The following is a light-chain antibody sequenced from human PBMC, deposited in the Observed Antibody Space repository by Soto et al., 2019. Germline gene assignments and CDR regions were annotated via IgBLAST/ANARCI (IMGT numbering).Light chain of an antibody. CDR3: AAWDDSLNGPV. CDR1: TSNIGSNP. CDR2: SNN. J-gene: IGLJ1*01. Sequence: QAVVTQPPSASGTPGQRVTISCSGSTSNIGSNPVNWYQQLPGTAPKLLIYSNNQRPSGVPDRFSGSKSGTSASLAISGLQSEDEADYYCAAWDDSLNGPVFGTGTKLTVL. V-gene: IGLV1-44*01.